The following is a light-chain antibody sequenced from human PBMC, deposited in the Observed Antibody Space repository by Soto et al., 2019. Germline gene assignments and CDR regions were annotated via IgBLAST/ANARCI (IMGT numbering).Light chain of an antibody. CDR3: QSYDSILTGSV. V-gene: IGLV1-40*01. CDR2: SNT. J-gene: IGLJ3*02. Sequence: QPVLTQPPSVSGAPGQRVTISCTGSSSNIGAGSDVHWYQQLPGTAPKLLIYSNTNRPSGVPDRFSASKSGTSASLAIAGLQAGDEADYYCQSYDSILTGSVFGGGTKLTVL. CDR1: SSNIGAGSD.